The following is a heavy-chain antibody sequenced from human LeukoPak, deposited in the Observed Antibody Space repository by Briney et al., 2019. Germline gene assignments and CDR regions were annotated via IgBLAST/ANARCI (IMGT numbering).Heavy chain of an antibody. CDR3: ARGLSSTSSFYYNYYYMDV. J-gene: IGHJ6*03. CDR2: INPSGGST. V-gene: IGHV1-46*01. CDR1: GYTFTSYY. Sequence: ASVKVSCKASGYTFTSYYMHWVRQAPGQGLEWMGIINPSGGSTNYAQKFQGRVTMTRDMSTSTVYMELSSLRSEDTAVYFCARGLSSTSSFYYNYYYMDVWGKGTTVTVSS. D-gene: IGHD2-2*01.